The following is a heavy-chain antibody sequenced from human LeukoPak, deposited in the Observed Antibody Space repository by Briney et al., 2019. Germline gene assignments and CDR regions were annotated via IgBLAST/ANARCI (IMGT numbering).Heavy chain of an antibody. CDR2: INPNSGGT. J-gene: IGHJ1*01. V-gene: IGHV1-2*06. Sequence: ASVKVSCKASGYTFTAYYMHWVRQAPGQGLEWMGRINPNSGGTNSAQKFQGRVTMTRDTSISTAYMELSRLTSEDTAVYYCARQDSSGYSYWGQGTLVTVSS. D-gene: IGHD3-22*01. CDR3: ARQDSSGYSY. CDR1: GYTFTAYY.